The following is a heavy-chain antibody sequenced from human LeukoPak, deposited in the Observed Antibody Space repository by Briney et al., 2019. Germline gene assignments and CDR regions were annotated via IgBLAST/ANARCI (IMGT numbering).Heavy chain of an antibody. CDR1: GFTFSNYW. V-gene: IGHV3-74*01. CDR2: INSDGRST. D-gene: IGHD6-13*01. J-gene: IGHJ3*02. Sequence: PGGSLRLSCAASGFTFSNYWMHWVRQAPGKGLVWVSRINSDGRSTNYADSVKGRFTISRDNAKNTLYLQMNSLRAEDTAVYYCARGGSSWDFAFDIWGQGTMVTVSS. CDR3: ARGGSSWDFAFDI.